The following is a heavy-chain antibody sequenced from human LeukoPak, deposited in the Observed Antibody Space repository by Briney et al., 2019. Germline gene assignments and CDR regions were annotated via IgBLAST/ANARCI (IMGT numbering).Heavy chain of an antibody. CDR3: ARYNGNYVVDY. CDR2: IYTSGST. V-gene: IGHV4-4*07. D-gene: IGHD1-7*01. J-gene: IGHJ4*02. CDR1: GGSISSYY. Sequence: SETLSLTCTVSGGSISSYYWSWIRQPAGKGLEWIGRIYTSGSTNYNPSLKSRVTMSVDTSKNQFSLKLSSVTAADNAAHYCARYNGNYVVDYWGQGPLVTASS.